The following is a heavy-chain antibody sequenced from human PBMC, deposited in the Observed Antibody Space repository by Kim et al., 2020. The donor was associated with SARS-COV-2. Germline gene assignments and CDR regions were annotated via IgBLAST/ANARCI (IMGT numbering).Heavy chain of an antibody. V-gene: IGHV3-23*01. J-gene: IGHJ4*02. Sequence: DSVKGRFTISRDNSKNTLYLQMNSLRAEDTAVYYCAKDRVVVVVAATLDYWGQGTLVTVSS. D-gene: IGHD2-15*01. CDR3: AKDRVVVVVAATLDY.